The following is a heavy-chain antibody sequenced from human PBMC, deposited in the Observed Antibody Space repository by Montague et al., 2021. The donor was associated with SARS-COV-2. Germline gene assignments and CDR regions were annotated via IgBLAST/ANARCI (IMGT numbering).Heavy chain of an antibody. D-gene: IGHD6-13*01. V-gene: IGHV3-23*01. Sequence: SLRLSCAASGFTFSSYAMSWVRQAPGKGLEWVSTISISDGNTYYADSVKGRFTISRDKSKNTLYLQMNSLRAEDTAVYYCAKDRQLVGDDAFDIWSQGTMVTVSS. CDR1: GFTFSSYA. CDR3: AKDRQLVGDDAFDI. J-gene: IGHJ3*02. CDR2: ISISDGNT.